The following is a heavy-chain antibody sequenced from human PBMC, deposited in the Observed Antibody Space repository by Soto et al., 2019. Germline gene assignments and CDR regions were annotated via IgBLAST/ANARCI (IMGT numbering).Heavy chain of an antibody. CDR1: GYTFNNYF. V-gene: IGHV1-46*02. Sequence: QVQLVQSGAEVRKPGASVKVSCKASGYTFNNYFMHWVRQAPAQGLEWMGVITPSSGSTTYAQRFKGSLTMTRDTSSRTVYMELRRVRSEDTAVYFCARDLVPIWNYVGLAPGAQHWFAPLGQGALVTVSS. CDR3: ARDLVPIWNYVGLAPGAQHWFAP. J-gene: IGHJ5*02. CDR2: ITPSSGST. D-gene: IGHD1-7*01.